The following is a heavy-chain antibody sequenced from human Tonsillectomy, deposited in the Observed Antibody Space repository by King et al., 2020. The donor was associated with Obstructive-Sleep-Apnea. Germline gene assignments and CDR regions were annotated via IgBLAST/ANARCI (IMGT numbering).Heavy chain of an antibody. D-gene: IGHD3-10*01. CDR3: AKQHPYGSGIYYFDY. Sequence: VQLVESGGDVVQPGGSLRLSCAASGFTFSSYGMHWVRQAPGKGLEWVAFIRYDGSNKYYADSVKGRFTISRDNSKNTLYLQMNSLRTEDTAVYYCAKQHPYGSGIYYFDYWGQGTLVTVSP. J-gene: IGHJ4*02. CDR1: GFTFSSYG. CDR2: IRYDGSNK. V-gene: IGHV3-30*02.